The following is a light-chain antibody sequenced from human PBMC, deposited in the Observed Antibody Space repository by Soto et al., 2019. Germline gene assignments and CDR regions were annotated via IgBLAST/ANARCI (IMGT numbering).Light chain of an antibody. J-gene: IGKJ5*01. CDR1: QSVSSDF. Sequence: EIVLTQSPGILSLSPGERATLSCRASQSVSSDFLAWYQQKPGQAPRLLIYGASTRATGIPDRFSGSGSETDFSLTISRLEPEDVALYYCQQYDTSPITCYPGTRMQIK. CDR2: GAS. CDR3: QQYDTSPIT. V-gene: IGKV3-20*01.